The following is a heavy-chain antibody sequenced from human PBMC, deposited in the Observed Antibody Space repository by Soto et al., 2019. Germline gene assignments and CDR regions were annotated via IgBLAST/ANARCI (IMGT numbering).Heavy chain of an antibody. V-gene: IGHV3-7*01. CDR1: GFTFSSYW. CDR2: IKQDGSEK. J-gene: IGHJ6*03. Sequence: EVQLVESGGGLVQPGGSLRLSRAASGFTFSSYWMSWVRQAPGKGLEWVANIKQDGSEKYYVDSVKGRFTISRDNAKNSLYLQMNSLRAEDTAVYYCARVLSSGSLGYYYYYMDVWGKGTTVTVSS. D-gene: IGHD3-10*01. CDR3: ARVLSSGSLGYYYYYMDV.